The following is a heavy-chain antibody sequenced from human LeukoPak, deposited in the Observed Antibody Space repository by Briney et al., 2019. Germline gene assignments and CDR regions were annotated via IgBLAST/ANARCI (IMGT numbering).Heavy chain of an antibody. V-gene: IGHV4-34*01. Sequence: PSETLSLTCAVYGGSFSGYYWSWIRQPPGNGLESLGEINHSGSTNYNPSLKSRVTISVEPSKNQFSLKLSSVTAADTAVYYCARGLPTRARFDPWGQGTLVTVSS. CDR1: GGSFSGYY. CDR3: ARGLPTRARFDP. CDR2: INHSGST. J-gene: IGHJ5*02.